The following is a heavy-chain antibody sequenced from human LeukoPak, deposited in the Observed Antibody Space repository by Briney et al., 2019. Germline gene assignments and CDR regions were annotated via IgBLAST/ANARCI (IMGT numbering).Heavy chain of an antibody. CDR2: INPNSGGT. Sequence: ASVKVSCKSSGYTFTCYYMHWERQAHGQGHEWMGWINPNSGGTNYAQKFQRRVTMPRDTSISTAYMALSTLRSDDTAVYSCARANMVRGVGSFFDRNWFDPWGQGTLVTVSS. CDR3: ARANMVRGVGSFFDRNWFDP. CDR1: GYTFTCYY. D-gene: IGHD3-10*01. J-gene: IGHJ5*02. V-gene: IGHV1-2*02.